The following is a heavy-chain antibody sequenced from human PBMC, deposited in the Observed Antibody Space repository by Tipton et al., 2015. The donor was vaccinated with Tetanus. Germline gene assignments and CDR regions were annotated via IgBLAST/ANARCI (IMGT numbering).Heavy chain of an antibody. CDR3: ARDRGAGYSYGDFDY. CDR1: GGSISSGGYY. J-gene: IGHJ4*02. CDR2: IYYSGST. Sequence: TLSLTCTVSGGSISSGGYYWSWIRQHPGKGLEWIGYIYYSGSTYYNPSLKSRVTISVDTSKNQFSLKLSSVTAADTAVYYCARDRGAGYSYGDFDYWGQGTLVTVSS. D-gene: IGHD5-18*01. V-gene: IGHV4-31*03.